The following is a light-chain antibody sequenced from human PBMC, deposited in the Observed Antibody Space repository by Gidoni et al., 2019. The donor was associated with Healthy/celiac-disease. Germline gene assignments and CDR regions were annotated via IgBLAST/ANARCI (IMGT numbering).Light chain of an antibody. V-gene: IGKV3-20*01. Sequence: EIVFTQSPGTLSLSPGERATLSCRASQSVSSSYLAWYQQKPGQAPRHLIYGASSRATGIPDRFSGSGSGTDFTLTISRREPEDFAVYYCQQYGSSPGYTFGHGTKLEIK. CDR3: QQYGSSPGYT. CDR1: QSVSSSY. CDR2: GAS. J-gene: IGKJ2*01.